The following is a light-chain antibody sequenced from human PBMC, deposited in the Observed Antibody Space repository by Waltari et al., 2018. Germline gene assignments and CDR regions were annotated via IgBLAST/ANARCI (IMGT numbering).Light chain of an antibody. J-gene: IGLJ2*01. CDR1: SSDVGGSFY. V-gene: IGLV2-8*01. Sequence: QSALTQPPSASGSPGQSVTISCTGTSSDVGGSFYVSWYQQPPGKAPKLMIFEVNKRPSGVPDRFSGSKSGSTASLTVSGLQAEDEADYYCSSYAGSNNVIFGGGTKLTVL. CDR2: EVN. CDR3: SSYAGSNNVI.